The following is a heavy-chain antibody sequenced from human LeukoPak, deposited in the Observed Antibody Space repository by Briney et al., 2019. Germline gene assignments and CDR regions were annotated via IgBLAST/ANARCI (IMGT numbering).Heavy chain of an antibody. CDR3: ARLRYYGMDV. V-gene: IGHV7-4-1*02. CDR2: INTNTGNP. CDR1: GCSITTDA. J-gene: IGHJ6*02. Sequence: ASVKVSCKASGCSITTDAMNWVRQAPGQGLEWMGWINTNTGNPTYAQGFIGRFVFSLDTSVSTAYLQISSLKAEDTAVYYCARLRYYGMDVWGQGTTVTVSS.